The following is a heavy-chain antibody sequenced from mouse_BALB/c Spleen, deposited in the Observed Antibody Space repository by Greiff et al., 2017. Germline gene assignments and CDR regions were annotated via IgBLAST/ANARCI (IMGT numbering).Heavy chain of an antibody. J-gene: IGHJ2*01. V-gene: IGHV1-7*01. Sequence: VQLQQSGAELAKPGASVKMSCKASGYTFTSYWMHWVKQRPGQGLEWIGYINPSTGYTEYNQKFKDKATLTADKSSSTAYMQLSSLTSEDSAVYYCAREVRRVYWGQGTTLTVSS. CDR3: AREVRRVY. D-gene: IGHD2-14*01. CDR1: GYTFTSYW. CDR2: INPSTGYT.